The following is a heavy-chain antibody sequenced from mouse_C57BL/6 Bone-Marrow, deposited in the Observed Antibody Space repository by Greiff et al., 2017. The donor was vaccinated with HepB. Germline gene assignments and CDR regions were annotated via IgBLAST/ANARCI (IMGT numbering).Heavy chain of an antibody. Sequence: QVQLQQSGTELVKPGASVKLSCKASGYTFTSYWMHWVKQRPGQGLEWIGNINPSNGGTNYNEKFKSKATLTVDKSSSTAYMQLSSLTSEDSAVYYCARSLLITTVVATRDWGQGTTLTVSS. D-gene: IGHD1-1*01. J-gene: IGHJ2*01. CDR1: GYTFTSYW. CDR2: INPSNGGT. CDR3: ARSLLITTVVATRD. V-gene: IGHV1-53*01.